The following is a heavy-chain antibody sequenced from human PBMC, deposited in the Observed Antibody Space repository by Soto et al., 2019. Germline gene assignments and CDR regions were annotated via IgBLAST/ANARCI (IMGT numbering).Heavy chain of an antibody. Sequence: SETLSLTFTVSGDSVSSHYWSWIRQPAGKGLEWLGRLYNDERTNYNPSLKSRVTMSMDTSKNQFSLKLTSVTAADSAVYFCAREPLAHSYFDFWGQGILVTVSS. CDR3: AREPLAHSYFDF. J-gene: IGHJ4*02. CDR2: LYNDERT. CDR1: GDSVSSHY. V-gene: IGHV4-4*07.